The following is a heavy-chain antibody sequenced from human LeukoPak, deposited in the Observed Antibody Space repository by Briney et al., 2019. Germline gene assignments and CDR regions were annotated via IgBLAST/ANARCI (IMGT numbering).Heavy chain of an antibody. CDR1: GYTFTSYD. D-gene: IGHD5-12*01. V-gene: IGHV1-8*01. CDR3: ARGRELLWRWLQLRGPRIDY. Sequence: ASVKVSCKASGYTFTSYDINWVRQATGQGLEWMGWMNPNSGNTGYAQKFQGRVTMTRTTSISTAYMELSSLRSEDTAVYYCARGRELLWRWLQLRGPRIDYWGQGTLVTVSS. J-gene: IGHJ4*02. CDR2: MNPNSGNT.